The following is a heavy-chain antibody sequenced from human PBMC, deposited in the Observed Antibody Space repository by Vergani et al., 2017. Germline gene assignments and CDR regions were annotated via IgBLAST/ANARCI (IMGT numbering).Heavy chain of an antibody. V-gene: IGHV3-23*01. CDR3: AKVCGSTSCPYGGGAFDV. Sequence: QLLESGGGLIQPGGSLTLSCAASGFTFNSYAMTWVRQAPGKGLEWVSGINNNGGRTYYADSVKGRFTISRDNSKNTLYLQMTDLRAEDTATYYCAKVCGSTSCPYGGGAFDVWGHGTMVTVSS. CDR1: GFTFNSYA. CDR2: INNNGGRT. D-gene: IGHD2-2*01. J-gene: IGHJ3*01.